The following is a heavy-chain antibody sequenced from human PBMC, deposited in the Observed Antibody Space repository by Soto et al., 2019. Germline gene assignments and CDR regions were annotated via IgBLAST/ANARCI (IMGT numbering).Heavy chain of an antibody. Sequence: EVQLLESGGGLVQPGGSLRLSCAASGFTFSNYAMSWVRQAPGKGLKWVSSISGSGDRTFSADSLKGRFAISRDNSRNMLFLQIRSLRADDTAVYYCAKGRRDDVLTGFYLTYFDYWGQGTQVTVPS. CDR1: GFTFSNYA. CDR2: ISGSGDRT. J-gene: IGHJ4*02. D-gene: IGHD3-9*01. CDR3: AKGRRDDVLTGFYLTYFDY. V-gene: IGHV3-23*01.